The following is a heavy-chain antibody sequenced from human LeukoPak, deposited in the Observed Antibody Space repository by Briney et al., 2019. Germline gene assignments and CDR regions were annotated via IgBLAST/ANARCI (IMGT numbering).Heavy chain of an antibody. D-gene: IGHD3-22*01. Sequence: PGGSLRLSCAASGFTFSSYSMNWVRQAPGKGLEWVSSISSSSSYIYYADSVKGRFTISRDNAKNSLYLQMNSLRAEDTAAYYCATHFNYYDSSGYYYPPPFDYWGQGTLVTVSS. J-gene: IGHJ4*02. CDR1: GFTFSSYS. V-gene: IGHV3-21*01. CDR2: ISSSSSYI. CDR3: ATHFNYYDSSGYYYPPPFDY.